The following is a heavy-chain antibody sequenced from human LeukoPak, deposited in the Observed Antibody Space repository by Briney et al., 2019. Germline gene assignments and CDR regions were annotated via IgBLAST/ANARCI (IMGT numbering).Heavy chain of an antibody. CDR3: ARLYSSGWMDY. D-gene: IGHD6-25*01. V-gene: IGHV3-11*06. J-gene: IGHJ4*02. CDR2: ISSSSSYT. Sequence: GGSLRLSCAASGFTFSDYYMSWIRQAPGKGLEWVSYISSSSSYTNYADSVKGRFTISRDNSKNMLYLQMNSLRAEDTAVYYCARLYSSGWMDYWGQGTLVTVSS. CDR1: GFTFSDYY.